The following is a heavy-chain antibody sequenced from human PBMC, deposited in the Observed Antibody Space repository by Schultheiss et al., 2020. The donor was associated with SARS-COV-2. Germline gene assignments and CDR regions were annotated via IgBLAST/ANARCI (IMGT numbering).Heavy chain of an antibody. CDR2: ISSGGSTI. CDR1: GFTFSSYS. D-gene: IGHD3-16*01. J-gene: IGHJ6*02. Sequence: GESLKISCAASGFTFSSYSMNWVRQAPGKGLEWVSYISSGGSTIYYADFVKGRFTISRDNAKDSLYLQLNSLRAEDTAVYYCARERMSYNGMDVWGQGTTVTVSS. CDR3: ARERMSYNGMDV. V-gene: IGHV3-48*04.